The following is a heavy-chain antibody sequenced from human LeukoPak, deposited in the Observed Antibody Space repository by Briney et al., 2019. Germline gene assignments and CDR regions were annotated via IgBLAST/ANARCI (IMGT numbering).Heavy chain of an antibody. D-gene: IGHD6-19*01. CDR2: INHSRST. Sequence: PSETLSLTCVLYGGSSSGYYWSWIRQPPGKGLEWIGEINHSRSTNYNPSLKSRVTISVDTSKNQFSLKLSSVTAADTAVYYCARGLKLVAGDAFDIWGQGTMVTVSS. CDR1: GGSSSGYY. J-gene: IGHJ3*02. V-gene: IGHV4-34*01. CDR3: ARGLKLVAGDAFDI.